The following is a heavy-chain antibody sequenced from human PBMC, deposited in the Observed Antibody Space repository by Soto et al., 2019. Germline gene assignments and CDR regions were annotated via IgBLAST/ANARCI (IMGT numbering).Heavy chain of an antibody. V-gene: IGHV5-10-1*01. CDR3: ARVHKNWFDS. CDR1: GYNFTAFW. CDR2: IDPSDSYT. Sequence: GESLKISCKASGYNFTAFWIHWVRQTPGKGLEWLGKIDPSDSYTNYSPSFEGHVTISTDKSTTTAFLQWSSLRASDTALYYCARVHKNWFDSWAQGTMVTVPQ. J-gene: IGHJ5*01.